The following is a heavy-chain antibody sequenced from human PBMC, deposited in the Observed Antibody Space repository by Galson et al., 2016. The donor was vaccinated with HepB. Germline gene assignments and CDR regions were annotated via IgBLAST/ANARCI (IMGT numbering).Heavy chain of an antibody. D-gene: IGHD3-22*01. CDR1: GLTFSRFW. CDR2: IHSDGSST. CDR3: VTYYYDSGGYSY. V-gene: IGHV3-74*01. Sequence: SLRLSCAASGLTFSRFWMHWVRQVPGKGLVWVSHIHSDGSSTDYADSVKGRFTISRDNAKNTLYLQMDSLGAEDTAVYYCVTYYYDSGGYSYWGQGTLVTVAS. J-gene: IGHJ4*02.